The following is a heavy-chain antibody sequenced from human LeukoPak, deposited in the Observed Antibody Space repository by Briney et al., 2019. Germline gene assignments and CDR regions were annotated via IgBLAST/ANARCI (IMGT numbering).Heavy chain of an antibody. Sequence: SSETLSLTCTVSGGSISSYYWSWIRQPAGKGLEWIGRIYTSGSTNCNPSLKSRVTMSVATSKNQFSLKLSSVTAADTAVYYCARSPIYPDAFDIWGQGTMVTVSS. J-gene: IGHJ3*02. D-gene: IGHD2/OR15-2a*01. CDR1: GGSISSYY. CDR3: ARSPIYPDAFDI. CDR2: IYTSGST. V-gene: IGHV4-4*07.